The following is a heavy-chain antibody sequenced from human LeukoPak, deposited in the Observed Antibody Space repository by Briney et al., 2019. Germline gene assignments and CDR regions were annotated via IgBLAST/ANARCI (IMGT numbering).Heavy chain of an antibody. J-gene: IGHJ5*02. CDR2: IIPIFGTA. V-gene: IGHV1-69*01. CDR3: AITGYCSSTSCYDWFDP. D-gene: IGHD2-2*01. Sequence: SVKVSCKASGGTFGSYAISWVRQAPGQGLEWMGGIIPIFGTANYAQKFQGRVTITADESTSTAYMELSSLRSEDTAVYYCAITGYCSSTSCYDWFDPWGQGTLVTVSS. CDR1: GGTFGSYA.